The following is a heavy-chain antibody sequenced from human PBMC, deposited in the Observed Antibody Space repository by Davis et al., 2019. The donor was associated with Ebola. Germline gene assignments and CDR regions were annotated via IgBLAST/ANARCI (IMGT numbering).Heavy chain of an antibody. J-gene: IGHJ6*03. Sequence: GESLKISCAASGFTFSDYYMSWIRQAPGKGLEWVSYISSSGSTIYYADSVKGRFTISRDNAKNSLYLQMNSLRAEDTAVYYCARDSTIFGVYYMDVWGKGTTVNVSS. CDR2: ISSSGSTI. CDR3: ARDSTIFGVYYMDV. V-gene: IGHV3-11*04. D-gene: IGHD3-3*01. CDR1: GFTFSDYY.